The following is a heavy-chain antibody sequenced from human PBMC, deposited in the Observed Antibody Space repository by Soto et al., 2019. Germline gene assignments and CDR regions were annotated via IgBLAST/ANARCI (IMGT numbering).Heavy chain of an antibody. CDR1: GGSVSNAIYQ. V-gene: IGHV4-61*01. Sequence: QVQLQESGPGLVKPSETLSLTCTVSGGSVSNAIYQWTWIRQPPGKGPEYIGYIFFSGSTNYNPSLKSRVTISVDTSKDQFSLRLRSVTAADAAVYYCARIPHGWVQFLWGQGTLVTVSS. J-gene: IGHJ4*02. D-gene: IGHD1-1*01. CDR2: IFFSGST. CDR3: ARIPHGWVQFL.